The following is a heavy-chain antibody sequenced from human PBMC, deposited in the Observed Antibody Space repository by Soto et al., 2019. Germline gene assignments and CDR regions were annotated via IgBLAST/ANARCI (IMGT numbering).Heavy chain of an antibody. CDR2: IDYSGNT. V-gene: IGHV4-39*01. CDR1: GGSIISSSYY. CDR3: AGHVSVSGYEYYFDQ. D-gene: IGHD5-12*01. J-gene: IGHJ4*02. Sequence: QLQLQESGPGLVKPSETLSLTCTVSGGSIISSSYYWAWIRQPPGKGLEWLGNIDYSGNTCYNPSLERRVAISVDTSKNQFSLKLTSVTAVDTAVYYCAGHVSVSGYEYYFDQWGQGTLVTVSS.